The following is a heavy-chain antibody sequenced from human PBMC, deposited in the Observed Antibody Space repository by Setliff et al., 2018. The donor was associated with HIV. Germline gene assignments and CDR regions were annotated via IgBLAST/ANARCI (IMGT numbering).Heavy chain of an antibody. D-gene: IGHD3-22*01. V-gene: IGHV4-59*04. J-gene: IGHJ5*02. CDR3: ASRIYYYDESRVLREEGFVP. CDR2: IYHTGRT. Sequence: SETLSLTCTVSGGSISLHYWTWIRQPPGKGLEWTGSIYHTGRTYYNRSLESRLTISIDTSKNQFSLKLTSVTAADTAMYYCASRIYYYDESRVLREEGFVPWGQGTLVTVSS. CDR1: GGSISLHY.